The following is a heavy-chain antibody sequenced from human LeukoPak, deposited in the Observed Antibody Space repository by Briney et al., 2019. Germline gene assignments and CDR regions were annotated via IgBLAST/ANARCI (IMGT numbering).Heavy chain of an antibody. CDR3: ASLSVWELATHPGGSFDY. CDR1: GGLTSSGDYF. CDR2: IYHSGTT. Sequence: PSQTLSLTCTVSGGLTSSGDYFWSWLRQSPGKGLEWIGQIYHSGTTLYSPSLKSRLSISIYTSKNQFSLRLNSVTAADTAVYYCASLSVWELATHPGGSFDYWGRGLLVTVSS. J-gene: IGHJ4*03. V-gene: IGHV4-30-4*01. D-gene: IGHD5-24*01.